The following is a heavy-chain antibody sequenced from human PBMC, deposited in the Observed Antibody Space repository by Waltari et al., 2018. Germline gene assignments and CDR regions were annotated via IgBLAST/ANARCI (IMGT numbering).Heavy chain of an antibody. Sequence: QLQLVQSGAEVKKPGASIKVSCKASGYTFRDYYIHWVRQAPGHGLEWMGRINPHSGATNSLGKFQVRVTMTRDTSISTAFMELTSLTSDDTAIYYCARGGADYYDSNGPFDFWGQGTLVSVS. CDR2: INPHSGAT. CDR1: GYTFRDYY. V-gene: IGHV1-2*06. CDR3: ARGGADYYDSNGPFDF. D-gene: IGHD3-22*01. J-gene: IGHJ4*02.